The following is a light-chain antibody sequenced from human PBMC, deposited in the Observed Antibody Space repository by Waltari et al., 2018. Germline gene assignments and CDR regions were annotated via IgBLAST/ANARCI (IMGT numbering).Light chain of an antibody. CDR3: RQYNNWPPGT. CDR1: QSIGRK. Sequence: ETVVTQSPATLSVSPGERVTLSCRTSQSIGRKLAWYQQKPGQSPRLLIYGASIRATGIPARFSGSGSETEFTLTISSLQSEDFAVYYCRQYNNWPPGTFGQGTKVEI. CDR2: GAS. J-gene: IGKJ1*01. V-gene: IGKV3-15*01.